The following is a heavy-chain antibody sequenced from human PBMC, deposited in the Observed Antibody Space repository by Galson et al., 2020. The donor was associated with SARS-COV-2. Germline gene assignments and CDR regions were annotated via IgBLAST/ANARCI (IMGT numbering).Heavy chain of an antibody. CDR3: ARVGTIIVVVPAALYYMDV. CDR2: IYTSGST. D-gene: IGHD2-2*01. Sequence: SQTLSLTCTVSGGSISSYYWSWIRQPAGKGLEWIGRIYTSGSTNYNPSLKSRVTMSVDTSKNQFSLKLSSVTAADTAVYYCARVGTIIVVVPAALYYMDVWGKGTTVTVSS. CDR1: GGSISSYY. V-gene: IGHV4-4*07. J-gene: IGHJ6*03.